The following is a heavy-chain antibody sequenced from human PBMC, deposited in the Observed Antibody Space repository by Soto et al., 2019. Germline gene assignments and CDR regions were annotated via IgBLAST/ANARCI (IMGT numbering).Heavy chain of an antibody. CDR2: IWYDGSNK. D-gene: IGHD3-10*01. Sequence: QVQLVESGGGVVQPGRSLRLSCAASGFTFSSYGMHWVRQAPGKGLEWVAVIWYDGSNKYYADSVKGRFTISRDNSKNXLXXQMNSLRAEDTAVYYCARDIAVVRGGNQYAEYFQHWGQGTLVTVSS. CDR3: ARDIAVVRGGNQYAEYFQH. J-gene: IGHJ1*01. V-gene: IGHV3-33*01. CDR1: GFTFSSYG.